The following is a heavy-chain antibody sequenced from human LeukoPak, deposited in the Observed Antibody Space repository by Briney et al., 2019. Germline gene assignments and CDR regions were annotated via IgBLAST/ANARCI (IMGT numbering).Heavy chain of an antibody. CDR3: ARDRGEGSGWYPGAFDI. Sequence: PSQTLSLTCTVSGGPISSGGYYWSWIRQHPGKGLEWIGYIYYSGSTYYNPSLKSRVTISVDTSKNQFSLKLSSVTAADTAVYYCARDRGEGSGWYPGAFDIWGQGTMVTVSS. J-gene: IGHJ3*02. CDR2: IYYSGST. CDR1: GGPISSGGYY. V-gene: IGHV4-31*03. D-gene: IGHD6-19*01.